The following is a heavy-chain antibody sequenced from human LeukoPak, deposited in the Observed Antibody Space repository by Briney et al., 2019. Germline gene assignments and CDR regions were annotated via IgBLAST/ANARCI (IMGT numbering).Heavy chain of an antibody. Sequence: VASVKVSCKASGYIFNTNGLSWVRQAPGQGLEWMGWINANTGSTNYAQIFQGRVHMTTDTSTATAYMELTSPRSDDTATYYCARDAFQGSSWSNWFDSWGQGTLVIVSS. CDR3: ARDAFQGSSWSNWFDS. CDR2: INANTGST. J-gene: IGHJ5*01. V-gene: IGHV1-18*01. D-gene: IGHD6-13*01. CDR1: GYIFNTNG.